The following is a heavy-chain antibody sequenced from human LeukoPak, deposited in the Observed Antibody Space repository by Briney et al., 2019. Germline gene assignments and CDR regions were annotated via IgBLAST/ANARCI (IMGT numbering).Heavy chain of an antibody. CDR1: GYTFTSYG. D-gene: IGHD5-24*01. J-gene: IGHJ4*02. Sequence: ASVKVSCKASGYTFTSYGISWVRQAPGQGLEWMGWISAFNGNTNYAQKLQGRVTMTTDTSTSTAYMELRSLRSDDTAVYYCARDLEGRWLQFFDYWGQGTLVTVSS. CDR2: ISAFNGNT. CDR3: ARDLEGRWLQFFDY. V-gene: IGHV1-18*01.